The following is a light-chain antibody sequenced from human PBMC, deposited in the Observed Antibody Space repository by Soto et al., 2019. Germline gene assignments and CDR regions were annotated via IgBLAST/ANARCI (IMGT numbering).Light chain of an antibody. CDR2: DAS. J-gene: IGKJ4*01. CDR3: QQRSMLT. V-gene: IGKV3-11*01. Sequence: EIVLTQSPATLSLSPGERATLSCRASQSDSSYLAWYQQKPGQAPRLLIYDASNRATGIPARFSGSGSGTDFTLTISSLEPEDFAVYYCQQRSMLTFGGGTKVEIK. CDR1: QSDSSY.